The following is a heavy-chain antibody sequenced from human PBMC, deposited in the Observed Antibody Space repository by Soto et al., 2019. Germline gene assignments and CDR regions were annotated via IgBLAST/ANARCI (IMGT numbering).Heavy chain of an antibody. CDR1: GYSISSGYY. CDR2: IYHSGST. V-gene: IGHV4-38-2*02. J-gene: IGHJ6*02. Sequence: KSSETLSLTCAVSGYSISSGYYWGWIRQPPGKGLEWIGSIYHSGSTYYNPSLKSRVTISVDTSKNQFSLKLSSMTAADTAVYYCARDQRHSDYYYGMDVWGQGTTVTVSS. D-gene: IGHD2-15*01. CDR3: ARDQRHSDYYYGMDV.